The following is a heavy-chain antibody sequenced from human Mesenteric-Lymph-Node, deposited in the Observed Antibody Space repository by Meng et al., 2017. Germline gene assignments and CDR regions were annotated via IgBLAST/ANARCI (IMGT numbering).Heavy chain of an antibody. V-gene: IGHV4-4*02. CDR3: ARVAAAGNEWFDP. Sequence: HAQLQESGPGLVTPSETLSLTCAVSGGSTSSINWWTWVRQPPGKGLEWIGEIYHSGSTNYNPSLKSRVTISVDKSKNQFSLKLSSVTAADTAVYYCARVAAAGNEWFDPWGQGTLVTVSS. CDR1: GGSTSSINW. J-gene: IGHJ5*02. D-gene: IGHD6-13*01. CDR2: IYHSGST.